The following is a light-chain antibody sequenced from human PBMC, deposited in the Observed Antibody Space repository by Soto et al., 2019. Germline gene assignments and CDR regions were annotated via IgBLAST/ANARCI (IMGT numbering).Light chain of an antibody. CDR1: SSDVGGNKF. V-gene: IGLV2-8*01. J-gene: IGLJ1*01. CDR3: CSYAGSYTLV. Sequence: QSALTQPPSASGSPGQSVTISCTGTSSDVGGNKFVSWYQQHPGKAPRLIIYEVNRRPSGVPDRFSGSKSGNTASLTVSGLQDEDEADYYCCSYAGSYTLVFGTGTKLTVL. CDR2: EVN.